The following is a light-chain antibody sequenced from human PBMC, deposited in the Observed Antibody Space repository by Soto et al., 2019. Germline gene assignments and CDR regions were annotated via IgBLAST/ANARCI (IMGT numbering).Light chain of an antibody. V-gene: IGLV2-14*01. Sequence: QSALTQPRSVSGSPGQSVTFSCTGTSSDVGAYIYVSWYQQHPGKAPKLIIYDVSNRPSGVSNRFSGSKSGNTASLTISGLQADDEGDYYCSSKTSSSSPLVFGTGTKVTVL. CDR3: SSKTSSSSPLV. J-gene: IGLJ1*01. CDR1: SSDVGAYIY. CDR2: DVS.